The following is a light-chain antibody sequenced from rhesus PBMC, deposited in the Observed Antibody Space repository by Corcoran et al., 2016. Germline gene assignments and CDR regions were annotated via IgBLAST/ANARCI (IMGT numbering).Light chain of an antibody. Sequence: DIQMTQSPSSLFASVGDKVTITCKASQGIRKNLAWYQRNRGKVPKLLIYKASTLKSGDPARFRGSGSGTDFTLTIISLHPEDFATYYCQHGYCTPYSFGQGTKVEIK. CDR3: QHGYCTPYS. CDR1: QGIRKN. V-gene: IGKV1-25*01. J-gene: IGKJ2*01. CDR2: KAS.